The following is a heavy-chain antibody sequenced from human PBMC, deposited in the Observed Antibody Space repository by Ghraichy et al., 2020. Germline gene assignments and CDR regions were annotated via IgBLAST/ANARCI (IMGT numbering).Heavy chain of an antibody. CDR1: GGSFSGYY. Sequence: SQTLSLTCAVYGGSFSGYYWSWIRQPPGKGLEWIGEINHSGSTNYNPSLKSRVTISVDTSKNQFSLKLSSGTAADTAVYYCARGLKDIVVVPAAKPPQFDPWGQGTLVTVSS. V-gene: IGHV4-34*01. CDR3: ARGLKDIVVVPAAKPPQFDP. D-gene: IGHD2-2*02. J-gene: IGHJ5*02. CDR2: INHSGST.